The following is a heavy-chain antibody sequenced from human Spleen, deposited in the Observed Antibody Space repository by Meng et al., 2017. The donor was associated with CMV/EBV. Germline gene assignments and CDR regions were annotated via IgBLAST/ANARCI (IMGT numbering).Heavy chain of an antibody. Sequence: FISSNYAMFWVRQPPGWGLEWVSTISPSGYTTYYADSVRGRFTISRDDSMDTLELQMHSLGVDDSAKYYCARVPPTVTVIAAALFDYWGQGTLVTVSS. CDR2: ISPSGYTT. CDR1: FISSNYA. J-gene: IGHJ4*02. V-gene: IGHV3-23*01. CDR3: ARVPPTVTVIAAALFDY. D-gene: IGHD4-17*01.